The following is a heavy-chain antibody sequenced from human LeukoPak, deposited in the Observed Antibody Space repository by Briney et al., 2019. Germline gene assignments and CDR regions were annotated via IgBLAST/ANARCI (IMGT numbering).Heavy chain of an antibody. J-gene: IGHJ6*03. CDR2: ISSSSSYI. CDR3: ARDTAHLNYYYYYYMDV. V-gene: IGHV3-21*01. Sequence: GGSLRLSCAASGFTFSSYSMNWVRQAPGKGLEWVSSISSSSSYIYYADSVKGRFTISRDNAKNSLYLQMNSLRAEDTAVYYCARDTAHLNYYYYYYMDVWGKGTTVTVSS. CDR1: GFTFSSYS.